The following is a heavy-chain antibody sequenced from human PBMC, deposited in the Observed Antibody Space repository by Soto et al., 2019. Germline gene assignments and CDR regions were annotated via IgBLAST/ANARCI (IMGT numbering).Heavy chain of an antibody. Sequence: GESLRLSCAASGFSFSNAWMSWVRHAPGKGMEWVGRIKSKTDGGTKDYAAPVKGRFTISRDDSKNTLYLQMNSMKTEDTAVYYSPSAVPDDGIDYWGQGTLVTVSS. J-gene: IGHJ4*01. CDR3: PSAVPDDGIDY. CDR2: IKSKTDGGTK. V-gene: IGHV3-15*01. D-gene: IGHD6-19*01. CDR1: GFSFSNAW.